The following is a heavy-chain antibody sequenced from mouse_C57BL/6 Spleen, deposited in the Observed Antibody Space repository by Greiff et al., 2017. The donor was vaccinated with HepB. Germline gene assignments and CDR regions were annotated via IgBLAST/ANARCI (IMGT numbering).Heavy chain of an antibody. Sequence: EVMLVESGGGLVKPGGSLKLSCAASGFTFSSYAMSWVRQTPEKRLEWVATISDGGSYTYYPDNVKGRFTISRDNSKNNLYLQMSHLKSEDTAMYYCARSRQITTVVDYWGQGTTLTVSS. CDR2: ISDGGSYT. J-gene: IGHJ2*01. CDR1: GFTFSSYA. V-gene: IGHV5-4*03. D-gene: IGHD1-1*01. CDR3: ARSRQITTVVDY.